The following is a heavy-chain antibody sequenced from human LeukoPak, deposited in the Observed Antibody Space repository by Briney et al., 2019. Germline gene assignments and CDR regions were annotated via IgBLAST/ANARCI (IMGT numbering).Heavy chain of an antibody. V-gene: IGHV3-33*01. CDR3: ARDAQRGFDYSNSLAY. D-gene: IGHD4-11*01. J-gene: IGHJ4*02. CDR1: KFTFSHYG. CDR2: IWSDGSNH. Sequence: GGSLRLSWAASKFTFSHYGMHWVRQAPGKGLQWVAVIWSDGSNHYYADSVKGRFTISRDNSNNMVYLQMNSLRVDDTGVYYCARDAQRGFDYSNSLAYWGQGVLVTVSS.